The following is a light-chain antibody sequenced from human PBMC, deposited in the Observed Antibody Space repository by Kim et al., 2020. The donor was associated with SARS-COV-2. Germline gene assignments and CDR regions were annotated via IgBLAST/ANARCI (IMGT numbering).Light chain of an antibody. CDR1: QSLLHSNGYNY. CDR2: RAS. J-gene: IGKJ2*01. V-gene: IGKV2-28*01. Sequence: DIVMTQSQLSLPVTPGEPASISCRSSQSLLHSNGYNYLDWYLQRPGQSPQLLIYRASNRASGVPDRLSGSGSGTDFTLKISRVEAEDVGVYYCMQALQSPLTFGQGTKLEI. CDR3: MQALQSPLT.